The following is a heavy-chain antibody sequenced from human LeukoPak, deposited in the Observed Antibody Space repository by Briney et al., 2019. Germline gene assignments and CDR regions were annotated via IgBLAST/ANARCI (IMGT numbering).Heavy chain of an antibody. D-gene: IGHD3-16*01. CDR2: ITGSGGST. J-gene: IGHJ6*03. CDR3: ARAGELRYMDV. V-gene: IGHV3-23*01. CDR1: GFTFSSYA. Sequence: PGGSLRLSCAASGFTFSSYAMSWVRQAPGKGLEWVSAITGSGGSTYYADSVKGRFTISRDNAKNSLFLQMSSLRVDDTAIYYCARAGELRYMDVWGKGTAVTVSS.